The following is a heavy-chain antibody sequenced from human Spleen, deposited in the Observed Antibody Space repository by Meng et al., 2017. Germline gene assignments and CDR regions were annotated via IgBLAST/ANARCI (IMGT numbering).Heavy chain of an antibody. CDR3: ARDRGSYYGGWFDP. J-gene: IGHJ5*02. D-gene: IGHD1-26*01. Sequence: LQESGPGLVNPSHPLSLTSTVSGGSISSGIYYWSWIRQHPGKGLEWIGYIYYSGSTYYNPSLKSRVTISVDTSKNQFSLKLSSVTAADTAVYYCARDRGSYYGGWFDPWGQGTLVTVSS. CDR1: GGSISSGIYY. V-gene: IGHV4-31*03. CDR2: IYYSGST.